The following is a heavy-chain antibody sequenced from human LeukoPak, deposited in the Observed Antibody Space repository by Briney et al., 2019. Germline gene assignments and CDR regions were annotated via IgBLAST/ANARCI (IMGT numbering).Heavy chain of an antibody. CDR3: ASDSSPGNY. D-gene: IGHD6-6*01. Sequence: GGSLRLSCAASGFTFDDYAMHWVRQAPGKGLEWVSYISSSGSTIYYADSVKGRFTISRDNAKNSLYLQMNSLRAEDTAVYYCASDSSPGNYWGQGALVTVSS. CDR2: ISSSGSTI. J-gene: IGHJ4*02. V-gene: IGHV3-48*03. CDR1: GFTFDDYA.